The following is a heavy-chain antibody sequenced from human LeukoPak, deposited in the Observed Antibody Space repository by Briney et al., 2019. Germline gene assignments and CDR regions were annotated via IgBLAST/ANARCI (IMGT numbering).Heavy chain of an antibody. CDR3: ARGNMATAFDY. Sequence: SETLSLTCTVSGGSISSYYWSWIRQPPGKGLEWIGYIYYSGSTNYHPSLKSRVTISVDTSKNQFSLKLSSVTAADTAVYYCARGNMATAFDYWGQGTLVTVSS. CDR2: IYYSGST. J-gene: IGHJ4*02. V-gene: IGHV4-59*01. D-gene: IGHD5-24*01. CDR1: GGSISSYY.